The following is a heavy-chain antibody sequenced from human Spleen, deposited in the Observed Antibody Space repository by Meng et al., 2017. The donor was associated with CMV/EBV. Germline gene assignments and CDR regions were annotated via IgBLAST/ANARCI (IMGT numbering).Heavy chain of an antibody. CDR1: GFTFRSYG. J-gene: IGHJ5*02. Sequence: GESLKISCAASGFTFRSYGMHWVRQAPGKGLEWVAFIRYDRSDQFYPDSVKGRFTISRDNSKNTVFLQMNSLRAEDTGVYYCANNGGDYAPIWFVPWGQGILVTVSS. CDR2: IRYDRSDQ. CDR3: ANNGGDYAPIWFVP. V-gene: IGHV3-30*02. D-gene: IGHD3-16*01.